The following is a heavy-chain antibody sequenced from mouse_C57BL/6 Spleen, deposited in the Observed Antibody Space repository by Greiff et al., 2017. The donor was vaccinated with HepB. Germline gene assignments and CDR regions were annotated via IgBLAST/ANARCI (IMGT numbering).Heavy chain of an antibody. J-gene: IGHJ2*01. V-gene: IGHV1-69*01. Sequence: VQLQQPGAELVMPGASVKLSCKASGYTFTSYWMHWVKQRPGQGLEWIGEIDPSDSYTNYNQKFKGKSTLTVDKSSSTAYMQLSSLTSEDSAVYYCARWEANFDYWGQGTTLTVSS. CDR1: GYTFTSYW. CDR3: ARWEANFDY. CDR2: IDPSDSYT. D-gene: IGHD4-1*01.